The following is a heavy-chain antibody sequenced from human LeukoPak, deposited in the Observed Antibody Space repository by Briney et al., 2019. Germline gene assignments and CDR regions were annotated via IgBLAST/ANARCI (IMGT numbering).Heavy chain of an antibody. CDR3: ARDRRWELLHAFDI. CDR1: GGSISSYF. Sequence: SETLSLTCTVSGGSISSYFWSWIRQPPGKGLEWIAYIHYSENTNYNPSLKSRVTISLDTSKNQFSLMLSSVTAADTAVYYCARDRRWELLHAFDIWGQGTVVTVSS. CDR2: IHYSENT. D-gene: IGHD1-26*01. V-gene: IGHV4-59*01. J-gene: IGHJ3*02.